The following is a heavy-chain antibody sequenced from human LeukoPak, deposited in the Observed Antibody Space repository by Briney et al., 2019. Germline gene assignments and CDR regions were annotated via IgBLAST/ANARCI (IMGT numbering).Heavy chain of an antibody. D-gene: IGHD2-15*01. CDR1: GFSFSSYL. J-gene: IGHJ4*02. CDR2: ISGNGGGT. Sequence: PGGSLRLSCAASGFSFSSYLMSWVRQAPGKGLEWVSTISGNGGGTYYADSAKGRFTISRDNSKNTLYLQMNSPRAEDRALYYCARRLCSGGSCSSFDYWGQGTLVTVSS. V-gene: IGHV3-23*01. CDR3: ARRLCSGGSCSSFDY.